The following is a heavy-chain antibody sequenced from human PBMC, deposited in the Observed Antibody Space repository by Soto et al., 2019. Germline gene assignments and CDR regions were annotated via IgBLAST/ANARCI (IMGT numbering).Heavy chain of an antibody. CDR3: ARGVVRGVIITSTRSGAMDV. Sequence: SETLSLTCAVYGRSFSGYYWSWIRPPPGKGLEWIGEINHSGSTNYNPSLKSRVTISVGTSKNQFSLKLSSVTAADTAVYYCARGVVRGVIITSTRSGAMDVWGKGTTVTVSS. J-gene: IGHJ6*04. CDR2: INHSGST. V-gene: IGHV4-34*01. D-gene: IGHD3-10*01. CDR1: GRSFSGYY.